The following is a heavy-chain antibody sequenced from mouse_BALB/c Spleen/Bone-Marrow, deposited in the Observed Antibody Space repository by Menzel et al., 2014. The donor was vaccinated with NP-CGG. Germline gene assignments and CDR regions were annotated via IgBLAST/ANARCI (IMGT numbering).Heavy chain of an antibody. D-gene: IGHD2-1*01. CDR1: GYTFTNFW. CDR3: ARVYYGNLDY. J-gene: IGHJ2*01. Sequence: QVHVKQSGAELVRPGSSVKISCKASGYTFTNFWMNWVKQRPGQGLEWIGRIHPGDGDTNNNGKLKGKATLTTDKSSSTAYMQLSSLSSEDSAVYFCARVYYGNLDYWGQGTTLTVSS. CDR2: IHPGDGDT. V-gene: IGHV1-80*01.